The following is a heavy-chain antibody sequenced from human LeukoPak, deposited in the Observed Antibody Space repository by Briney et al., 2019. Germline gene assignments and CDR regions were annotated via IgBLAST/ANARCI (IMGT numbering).Heavy chain of an antibody. V-gene: IGHV3-30*02. D-gene: IGHD6-13*01. CDR1: GFTFSRYG. CDR2: IRYDGGNK. CDR3: AKDKDAGYSSSWTGFDY. J-gene: IGHJ4*02. Sequence: PGGSLRLSCAASGFTFSRYGIHWVRQAPGRGLEWMSFIRYDGGNKYYADSVKGRFTISRDNSKNTLYLQMNSLRADDTAVYYCAKDKDAGYSSSWTGFDYWGLGTLVTVSS.